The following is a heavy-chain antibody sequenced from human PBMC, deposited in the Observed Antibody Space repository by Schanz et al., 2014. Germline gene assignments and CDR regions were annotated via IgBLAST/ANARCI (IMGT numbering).Heavy chain of an antibody. CDR1: GGPIKSYY. Sequence: QVQLQQSGPGLVRPSETLSLTCTVSGGPIKSYYWNWIRQPPGKGLGWIGYIHHSGDGYNNPSLEGRVGISVETSKHQFSLRLISVTAADAAVYYGASGPCGGASGRDFDNWGQGTLVTVSS. CDR2: IHHSGDG. J-gene: IGHJ4*02. D-gene: IGHD2-21*01. V-gene: IGHV4-59*01. CDR3: ASGPCGGASGRDFDN.